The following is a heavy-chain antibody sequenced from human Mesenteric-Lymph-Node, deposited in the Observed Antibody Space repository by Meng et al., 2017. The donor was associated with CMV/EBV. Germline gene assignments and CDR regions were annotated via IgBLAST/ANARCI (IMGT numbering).Heavy chain of an antibody. J-gene: IGHJ6*02. CDR1: GGTFSSYA. V-gene: IGHV1-69*05. CDR3: ARVAPYYLYYYGMDV. Sequence: SVKVSCKASGGTFSSYAISWVRQAPGQGLEWMGGIIPIFGTANYAQKFQGRVTITTDESTSTAYMELSSLRSEDTAVYYCARVAPYYLYYYGMDVWGQGTTVTVSS. CDR2: IIPIFGTA.